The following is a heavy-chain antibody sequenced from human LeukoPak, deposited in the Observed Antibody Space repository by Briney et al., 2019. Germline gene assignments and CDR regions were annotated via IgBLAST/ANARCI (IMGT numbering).Heavy chain of an antibody. D-gene: IGHD3-10*02. CDR1: GFTFSSYD. CDR2: IGTAGDT. CDR3: AELGITMIGGV. Sequence: TGGSLRLSCAACGFTFSSYDMHWVRQATGKGLEWVSIIGTAGDTYYPGYVKGQFTISRENAKNSLYFQMNSLRAGDTAVYYCAELGITMIGGVWGKGTTVTISS. J-gene: IGHJ6*04. V-gene: IGHV3-13*03.